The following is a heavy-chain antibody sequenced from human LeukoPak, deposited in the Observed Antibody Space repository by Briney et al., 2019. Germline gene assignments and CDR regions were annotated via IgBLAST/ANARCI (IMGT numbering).Heavy chain of an antibody. D-gene: IGHD3-22*01. Sequence: PGGSLRLSCAASGFTVRSSYMGWVRQAPGKGLEWVSVIYSGGSPDYADSAKGRFTISTDNSKNTLYLQMNSLRVEDTAVYYCARDGADNSGYYFGSLWGQGTVVTVSS. J-gene: IGHJ3*01. CDR2: IYSGGSP. CDR1: GFTVRSSY. CDR3: ARDGADNSGYYFGSL. V-gene: IGHV3-53*01.